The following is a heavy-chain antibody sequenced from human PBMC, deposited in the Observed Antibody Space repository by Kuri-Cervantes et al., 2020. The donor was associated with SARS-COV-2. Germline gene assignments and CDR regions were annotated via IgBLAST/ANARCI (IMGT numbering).Heavy chain of an antibody. V-gene: IGHV3-30*03. CDR3: ARIPGYSSGWLAFDI. J-gene: IGHJ3*02. CDR1: GFTFSSYG. D-gene: IGHD6-19*01. Sequence: GGSLRLSCAASGFTFSSYGMHWVRQAPGKGLEWVAVISYDGSNKDYADSVKGRFTISRDNSKNTLYLQMNSLRAEDTAVYYCARIPGYSSGWLAFDIWGQGTMVTVSS. CDR2: ISYDGSNK.